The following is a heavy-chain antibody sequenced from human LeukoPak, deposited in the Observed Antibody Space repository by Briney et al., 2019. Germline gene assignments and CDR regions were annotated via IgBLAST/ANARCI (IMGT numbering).Heavy chain of an antibody. Sequence: PSETLSLTCTVSGGSISSSSYYWGWIRQPPGKGLEWIGSIYYSGSTYYNPSLASRVTISVDTSKNQFSLKLSSVTAADTAVYYCARRSAIAARIFDYWGQGTLVTVSS. CDR3: ARRSAIAARIFDY. CDR1: GGSISSSSYY. D-gene: IGHD6-13*01. V-gene: IGHV4-39*01. CDR2: IYYSGST. J-gene: IGHJ4*02.